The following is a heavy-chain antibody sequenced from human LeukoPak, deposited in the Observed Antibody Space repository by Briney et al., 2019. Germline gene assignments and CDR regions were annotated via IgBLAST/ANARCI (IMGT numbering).Heavy chain of an antibody. CDR2: ISGSGGST. Sequence: EPGGSLRLSCAAPGFTFSSYAMSWVRQAPGKGLEWVSAISGSGGSTYYADSVKGRFTISRDNSKNTLYLQMNSLRAEDTAVYYCAKAFLRKYGDYWYYFDYWGQGTLVTVSS. V-gene: IGHV3-23*01. CDR3: AKAFLRKYGDYWYYFDY. D-gene: IGHD4-17*01. CDR1: GFTFSSYA. J-gene: IGHJ4*02.